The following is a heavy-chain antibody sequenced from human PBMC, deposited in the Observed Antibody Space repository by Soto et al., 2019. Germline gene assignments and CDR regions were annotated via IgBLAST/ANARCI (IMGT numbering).Heavy chain of an antibody. CDR3: ARHEGALNAHIDS. Sequence: QVQLQESGPGLVKPSETLSLTCTVSGGSISSYYWSWIRQPPGRGLEWIGFVYYSGRTNYNPSLKSRVTISVDTSRNQFSRKLSSVTAADTAIYYCARHEGALNAHIDSWGQGTLVTVSS. J-gene: IGHJ4*02. V-gene: IGHV4-59*08. CDR2: VYYSGRT. CDR1: GGSISSYY.